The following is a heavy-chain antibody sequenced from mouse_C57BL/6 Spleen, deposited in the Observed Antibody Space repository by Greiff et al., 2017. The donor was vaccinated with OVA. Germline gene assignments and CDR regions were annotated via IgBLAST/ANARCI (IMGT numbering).Heavy chain of an antibody. CDR3: ARQGWDWYFDV. V-gene: IGHV5-12*01. CDR2: ISNGGGST. D-gene: IGHD1-1*02. CDR1: GFTFSDYY. Sequence: EVNLVESGGGLVQPGGSLKLSCAASGFTFSDYYMYWVRQTPEKRLEWVAYISNGGGSTYYPDTVKGRFTISRDNAKNTLYLQMSRLKSEDTAMYYCARQGWDWYFDVWGTGTTVTVSS. J-gene: IGHJ1*03.